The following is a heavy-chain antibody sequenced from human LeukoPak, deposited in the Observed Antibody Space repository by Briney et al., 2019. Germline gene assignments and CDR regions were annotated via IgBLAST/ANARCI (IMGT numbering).Heavy chain of an antibody. V-gene: IGHV4-34*01. D-gene: IGHD4-17*01. CDR2: INHSGST. Sequence: SETLSLTCAVYGGSFSGYYWSWIRQPPGKGLEWIGEINHSGSTNYNPSLKSRVTISVDTSKNQFSLKLSSVTAADTAVYYCARTDYGDYACGYWGQGTLVTVSS. CDR1: GGSFSGYY. CDR3: ARTDYGDYACGY. J-gene: IGHJ4*02.